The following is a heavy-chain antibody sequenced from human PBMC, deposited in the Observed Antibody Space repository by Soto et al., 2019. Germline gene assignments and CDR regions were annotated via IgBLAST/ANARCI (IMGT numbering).Heavy chain of an antibody. J-gene: IGHJ4*02. D-gene: IGHD6-13*01. CDR2: IYYSGST. V-gene: IGHV4-39*07. CDR1: GGSISSSSYY. Sequence: SETLSLTCTVSGGSISSSSYYWGWIRQPPGKGLEWIGSIYYSGSTYYNPSLKSRVTISVDTSKNQFSLKLSSVTAADTAVYYCARGAGYSNIIDYWGQGTLVTVSS. CDR3: ARGAGYSNIIDY.